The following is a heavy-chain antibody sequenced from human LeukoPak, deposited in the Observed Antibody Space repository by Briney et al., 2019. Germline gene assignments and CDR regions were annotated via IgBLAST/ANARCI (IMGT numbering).Heavy chain of an antibody. CDR3: AKSNSRVLPAAIIDY. J-gene: IGHJ4*02. V-gene: IGHV3-23*01. CDR2: ISGSGGST. CDR1: GFTFSSYA. Sequence: PGGALRLSCAASGFTFSSYAMSWVRQAPGKGLEWVSAISGSGGSTYYADSVKGRFTISRDNSKNTLYLQMNSLRAEDTAVYYCAKSNSRVLPAAIIDYWGQGTLVTVSS. D-gene: IGHD2-2*01.